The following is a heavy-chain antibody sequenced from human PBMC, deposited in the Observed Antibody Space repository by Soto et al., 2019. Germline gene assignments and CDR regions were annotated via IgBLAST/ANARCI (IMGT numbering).Heavy chain of an antibody. CDR1: GGSFSGYH. Sequence: SETLSLTCAVYGGSFSGYHWNWIRQPPGKGLEWIGDIHQSGSTSYNPSLKSRVTFSVDTSKNQFSLNLRSVTAADTAVYYCASRPYGSGSFYCYYAMDVWGQGTTVTVSS. V-gene: IGHV4-34*01. CDR2: IHQSGST. CDR3: ASRPYGSGSFYCYYAMDV. D-gene: IGHD3-10*01. J-gene: IGHJ6*02.